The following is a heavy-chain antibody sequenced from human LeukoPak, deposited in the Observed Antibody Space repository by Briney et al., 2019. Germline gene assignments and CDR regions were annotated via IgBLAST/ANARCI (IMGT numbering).Heavy chain of an antibody. CDR1: GCTFSSYA. V-gene: IGHV3-23*01. CDR2: IGGSGATT. Sequence: PGGSLRLSCAASGCTFSSYAMRWVRQAPGKGLEWVSAIGGSGATTYYADSVKGRFTISRDNAKNSLYLQMNSLRAEDTAVYYCARSQGYGDLDYWGQGTLVTVSS. CDR3: ARSQGYGDLDY. J-gene: IGHJ4*02. D-gene: IGHD6-13*01.